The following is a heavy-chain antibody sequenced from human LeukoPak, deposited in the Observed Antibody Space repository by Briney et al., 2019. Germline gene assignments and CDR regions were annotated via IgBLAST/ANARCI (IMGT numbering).Heavy chain of an antibody. Sequence: SETLSLTCAVYGGSFSGSNWSWIRQPPGKGLEWIGYLYHSGSTYYNPSLKSRVTISVDRSKNQFSLKLSSVTAADTAVYYCARIGSGSYWYFDLWGRGTLVTVSS. J-gene: IGHJ2*01. CDR3: ARIGSGSYWYFDL. V-gene: IGHV4-34*01. CDR2: LYHSGST. CDR1: GGSFSGSN. D-gene: IGHD3-10*01.